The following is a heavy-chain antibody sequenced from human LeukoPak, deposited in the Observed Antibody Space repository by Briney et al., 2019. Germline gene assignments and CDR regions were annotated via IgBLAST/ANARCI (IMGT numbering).Heavy chain of an antibody. CDR3: ARIHRYCSGGACYVLDN. CDR1: GGSVSGYY. CDR2: VYYSGST. D-gene: IGHD2-15*01. V-gene: IGHV4-59*02. Sequence: ETLSLTCVVSGGSVSGYYWGWIRQPPGRGLEWIGYVYYSGSTNYNPSFKSRITISVDTSRNQFSLQLSSVTAADTAVYYCARIHRYCSGGACYVLDNWGQGTLVAVSS. J-gene: IGHJ4*02.